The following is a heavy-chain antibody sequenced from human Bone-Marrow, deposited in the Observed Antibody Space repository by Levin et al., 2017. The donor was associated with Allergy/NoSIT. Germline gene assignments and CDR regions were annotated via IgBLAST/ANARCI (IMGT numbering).Heavy chain of an antibody. CDR1: GFTFSSYW. Sequence: GGSLRLSCAASGFTFSSYWMHWVRQAPGKGLVWVSHISNDGRSTSYADSVRGRFTISRDNAKNTLYLQMNSLRAEDTAFYYCARDGAQSSGRYYVDDWGQGTLVTASS. CDR2: ISNDGRST. J-gene: IGHJ4*02. CDR3: ARDGAQSSGRYYVDD. D-gene: IGHD3-22*01. V-gene: IGHV3-74*01.